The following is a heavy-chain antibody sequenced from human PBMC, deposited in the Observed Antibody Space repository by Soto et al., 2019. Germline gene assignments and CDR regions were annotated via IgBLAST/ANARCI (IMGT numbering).Heavy chain of an antibody. CDR3: AKDTGSEKAPFDY. CDR2: ISGSGGST. D-gene: IGHD2-8*02. Sequence: EVQLLESGGGLVQPGGSLRLSCAASGFTFSSYAMSWVRQAPGKGLEWVSAISGSGGSTYYADSVKGRFTISRDNSKNTLYLQMNSLRDEDTAVYYGAKDTGSEKAPFDYWGQGTLVTVSS. J-gene: IGHJ4*02. V-gene: IGHV3-23*01. CDR1: GFTFSSYA.